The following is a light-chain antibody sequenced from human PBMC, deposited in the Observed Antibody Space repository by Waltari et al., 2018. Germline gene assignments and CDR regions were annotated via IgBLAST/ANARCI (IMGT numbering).Light chain of an antibody. CDR1: SSNLGAGHD. Sequence: QSILTQPPSVSGAPGQRVTISCTGSSSNLGAGHDVLWSQEFPGTGPKLPIYGNNNRPSGVPDRFSGSKSGTSASLTITGLQAEDEADYYCQSFDTSLSHGVVFGGGTKVTVL. J-gene: IGLJ3*02. V-gene: IGLV1-40*02. CDR2: GNN. CDR3: QSFDTSLSHGVV.